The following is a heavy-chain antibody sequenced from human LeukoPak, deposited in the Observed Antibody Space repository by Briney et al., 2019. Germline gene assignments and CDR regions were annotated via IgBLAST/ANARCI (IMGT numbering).Heavy chain of an antibody. J-gene: IGHJ6*02. CDR1: GFTFSSYW. D-gene: IGHD5-18*01. V-gene: IGHV3-74*01. CDR3: ARDTGYTYGV. CDR2: IHSGGTTT. Sequence: QSGGSLRLSCVASGFTFSSYWMHWVRQAPGKGLVWVSHIHSGGTTTSYADFVKGRFTISRDNAKNTLYLQMDSLRADDTAVYYCARDTGYTYGVWGQGTTVTVSS.